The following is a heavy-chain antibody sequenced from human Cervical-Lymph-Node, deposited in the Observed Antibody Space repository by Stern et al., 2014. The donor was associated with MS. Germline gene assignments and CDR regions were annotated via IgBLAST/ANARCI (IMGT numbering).Heavy chain of an antibody. CDR1: GGTFSSYA. Sequence: VPLVESRAEVKKPGSSVKVSCKASGGTFSSYAISWVRQAPGQGLEWMGGIIPILGTANYAQKFQGRVTITADKSTSTAYMELSSLKSEDTAVYYCASFQAGPDWFDPWGQGTLVTVSS. J-gene: IGHJ5*02. V-gene: IGHV1-69*06. CDR3: ASFQAGPDWFDP. CDR2: IIPILGTA.